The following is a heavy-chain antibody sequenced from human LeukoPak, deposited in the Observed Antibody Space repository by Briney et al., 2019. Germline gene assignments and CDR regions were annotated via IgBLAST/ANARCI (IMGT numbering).Heavy chain of an antibody. V-gene: IGHV1-18*04. CDR3: ARRGSVETPMSNWEWWY. Sequence: ASVKVSCKASGYTFIAYYIHWVRQAPGQGLEWMAWISTYNGDTNYAQKFRGRLTLTTDTSTSTVYMELRSLRSDDTAVYYCARRGSVETPMSNWEWWYWGQGTLVTVTS. J-gene: IGHJ4*02. D-gene: IGHD5-18*01. CDR1: GYTFIAYY. CDR2: ISTYNGDT.